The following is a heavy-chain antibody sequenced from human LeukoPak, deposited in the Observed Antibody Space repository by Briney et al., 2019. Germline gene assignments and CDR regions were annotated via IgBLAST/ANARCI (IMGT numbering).Heavy chain of an antibody. D-gene: IGHD2-2*01. V-gene: IGHV1-2*02. CDR1: GYTFTGYY. CDR3: ARDFHCSSTSCHDRFVAATLDY. Sequence: ASVKVSCKASGYTFTGYYMHWVRQAPGQGLEWMGWINPNSGGTNYAQKFQGRVTMTRDTSISTAYMELSRLRSDDTAVYYCARDFHCSSTSCHDRFVAATLDYWGQGTLVTVSS. CDR2: INPNSGGT. J-gene: IGHJ4*02.